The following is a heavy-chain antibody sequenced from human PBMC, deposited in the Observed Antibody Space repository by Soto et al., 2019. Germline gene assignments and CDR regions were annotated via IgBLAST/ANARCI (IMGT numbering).Heavy chain of an antibody. CDR3: ARDWVHERWFDP. Sequence: PSETLSLTCTVSGGSVNSGDYYWSWIRQSPGKGLEWIGSIFYSGTTDYNPSLQGRVTISIATSKNQFSLRLTSVTATDTALYYCARDWVHERWFDPWGQGTLVTVS. CDR2: IFYSGTT. J-gene: IGHJ5*02. D-gene: IGHD1-1*01. CDR1: GGSVNSGDYY. V-gene: IGHV4-30-4*01.